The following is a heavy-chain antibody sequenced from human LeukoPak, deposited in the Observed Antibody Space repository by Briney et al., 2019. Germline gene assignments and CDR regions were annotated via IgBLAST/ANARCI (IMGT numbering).Heavy chain of an antibody. V-gene: IGHV1-18*01. Sequence: ASVKVSCKAPGYTFSSYGIGWVRQAPGQGLEWMGWISAYNGNTNYAPKLQGRVTMTTDTSTSTAYMELSSLRSEDTAVYYCARDKPVVVAATQYPDAFDIWSQGTMVTVSS. CDR1: GYTFSSYG. D-gene: IGHD2-15*01. CDR2: ISAYNGNT. CDR3: ARDKPVVVAATQYPDAFDI. J-gene: IGHJ3*02.